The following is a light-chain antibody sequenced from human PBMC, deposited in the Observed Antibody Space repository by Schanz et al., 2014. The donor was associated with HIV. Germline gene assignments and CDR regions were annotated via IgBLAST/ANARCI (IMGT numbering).Light chain of an antibody. CDR2: AAS. V-gene: IGKV1-39*01. CDR1: QSIRSY. Sequence: DIQMTQSPASLSASVGDRVTITCRASQSIRSYLNWYQQKPGKAPKLLIYAASSLQSGVPSRFSGSGSGTDFTLTISSLQPEDFATYYCQQANSLPWTFGQGTRVEF. J-gene: IGKJ1*01. CDR3: QQANSLPWT.